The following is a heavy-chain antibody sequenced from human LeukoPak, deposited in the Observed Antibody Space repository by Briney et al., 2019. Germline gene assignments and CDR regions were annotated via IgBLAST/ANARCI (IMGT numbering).Heavy chain of an antibody. CDR2: IKSDGKT. D-gene: IGHD3-3*01. CDR1: GFTFSRYW. Sequence: GRSLRLSCEASGFTFSRYWMHWVRHAPGKGMVWVSRIKSDGKTNYADSVKGRFTISRDNAKNTVSLQMNSLRADDTGVYYCARAPSEVGGYYPEYFRHWGQGTLVTVSS. V-gene: IGHV3-74*01. J-gene: IGHJ1*01. CDR3: ARAPSEVGGYYPEYFRH.